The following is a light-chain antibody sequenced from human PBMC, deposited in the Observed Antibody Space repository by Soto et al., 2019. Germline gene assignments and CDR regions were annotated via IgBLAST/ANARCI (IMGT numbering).Light chain of an antibody. Sequence: EIVMTQSPATLSVFPWERATLSFMASQSVSSYLAWYQQKPGQAPRLLIYDASNRATGIPARFSGSGSGTDFTLTISSLEPEDFAVYYCQQRSNWPLTFGGGTKVDIK. J-gene: IGKJ4*01. CDR1: QSVSSY. V-gene: IGKV3-11*01. CDR3: QQRSNWPLT. CDR2: DAS.